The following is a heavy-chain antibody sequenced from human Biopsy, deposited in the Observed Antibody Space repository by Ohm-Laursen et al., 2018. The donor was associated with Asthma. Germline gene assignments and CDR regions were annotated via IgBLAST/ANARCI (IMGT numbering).Heavy chain of an antibody. Sequence: SETLPLTWIVSGDAMSTSGSYWGWIRQSPGKGLEWIGSIYYSGRTYYNPSLESRVTISADTSKNHFSLKVTSVTAADTAVYYCARAVSSSSYWYFDLWGRGDLVTVSS. CDR3: ARAVSSSSYWYFDL. J-gene: IGHJ2*01. V-gene: IGHV4-39*02. CDR2: IYYSGRT. CDR1: GDAMSTSGSY. D-gene: IGHD6-6*01.